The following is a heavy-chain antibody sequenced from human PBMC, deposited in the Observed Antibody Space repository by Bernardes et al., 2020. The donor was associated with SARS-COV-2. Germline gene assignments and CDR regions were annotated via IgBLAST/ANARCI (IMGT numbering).Heavy chain of an antibody. CDR1: RFTFNNYA. V-gene: IGHV3-30-3*01. J-gene: IGHJ4*02. CDR2: ISFDGISQ. CDR3: ARSPQNLGEGMVAAAFDY. Sequence: GGSLRLSCTVSRFTFNNYAIHWVRQAPGKGLEWVAVISFDGISQYYADSVKGRFTISRDNSKNTVDLQMHSLRAEDTAVYYCARSPQNLGEGMVAAAFDYWGQGTLVTVSS. D-gene: IGHD2-15*01.